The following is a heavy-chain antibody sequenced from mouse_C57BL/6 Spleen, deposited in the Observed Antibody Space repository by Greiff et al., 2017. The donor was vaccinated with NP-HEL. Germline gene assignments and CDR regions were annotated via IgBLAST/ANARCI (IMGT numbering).Heavy chain of an antibody. V-gene: IGHV1-72*01. Sequence: LQESGAELVKPGASVKLSCKASGYTFTSYWMHWVKQRPGRGLVWIGRIDPNRGGTKYNEKFKSKATLTVDKPSSTAYMQLSSLTSEDSAVYYCARAYYSNLFDYWGQGTTLTVSS. CDR2: IDPNRGGT. CDR3: ARAYYSNLFDY. CDR1: GYTFTSYW. J-gene: IGHJ2*01. D-gene: IGHD2-5*01.